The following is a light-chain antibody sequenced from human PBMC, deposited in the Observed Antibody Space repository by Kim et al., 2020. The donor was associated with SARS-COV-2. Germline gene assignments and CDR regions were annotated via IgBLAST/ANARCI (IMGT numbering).Light chain of an antibody. J-gene: IGKJ2*01. Sequence: EIVMTQSPATLSVSPGERATLSCRASQSVSSNLAWYQQKPGQAPRLLIYGASTRATGIPDRFSGSGSGTEFTLTISSLQSEDFAVYYCQQYNNWPMYTFGRGTKLEI. CDR3: QQYNNWPMYT. V-gene: IGKV3-15*01. CDR1: QSVSSN. CDR2: GAS.